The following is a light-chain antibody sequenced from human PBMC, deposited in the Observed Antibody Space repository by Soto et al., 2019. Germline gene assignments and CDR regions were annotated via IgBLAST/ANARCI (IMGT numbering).Light chain of an antibody. CDR3: QQYDYSRT. J-gene: IGKJ1*01. CDR1: QNVSTS. Sequence: DIQLTQSPSTLSASVGDSFTSTCRASQNVSTSLAWYQHKPGEAPKLLMFDVSNLESGVPSRFSGSGSGTEFTLSISSLHSDDFATYYCQQYDYSRTFGQGTKVDIK. V-gene: IGKV1-5*01. CDR2: DVS.